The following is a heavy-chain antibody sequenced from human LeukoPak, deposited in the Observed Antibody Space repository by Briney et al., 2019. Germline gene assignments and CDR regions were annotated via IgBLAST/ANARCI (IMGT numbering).Heavy chain of an antibody. CDR1: GGSISSSSYY. V-gene: IGHV4-39*01. CDR3: VRQELGVVVTYYYFDY. Sequence: PSETLSLTCTVSGGSISSSSYYWGWIRQPPGKGLEWIGSIYSGGSTFYNPSLKSRVTISVDTSKNQFSLNLSSVTAADTAVYYCVRQELGVVVTYYYFDYWGQGTLVTVSS. CDR2: IYSGGST. D-gene: IGHD2-21*02. J-gene: IGHJ4*02.